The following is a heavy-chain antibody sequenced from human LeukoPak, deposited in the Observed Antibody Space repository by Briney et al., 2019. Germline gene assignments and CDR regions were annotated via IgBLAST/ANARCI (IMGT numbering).Heavy chain of an antibody. J-gene: IGHJ4*02. V-gene: IGHV3-23*01. CDR2: ISDGGSRT. CDR1: GFVFSSQD. D-gene: IGHD6-19*01. Sequence: GGSLRLSCAASGFVFSSQDMGWVHQAPGKGLEWVSAISDGGSRTYYADSVKGRFTISRDNSKNTLHLQMNSLRAEDTAVYYCAKDARRSSGWYFFDHWGQGTLVTVSS. CDR3: AKDARRSSGWYFFDH.